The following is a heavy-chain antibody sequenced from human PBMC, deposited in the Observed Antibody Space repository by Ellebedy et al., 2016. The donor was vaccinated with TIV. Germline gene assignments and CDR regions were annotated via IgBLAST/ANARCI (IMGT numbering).Heavy chain of an antibody. Sequence: GGSLRLSXAASGFTFSGYGMHWVRQAPGKGLDWVAVTWYNGGENYADSVRGRFTISRDNSKNTLYLEMSSLRGEDTAVYYCARDALGAAAGLDYWGQGTLVTVSS. J-gene: IGHJ4*02. CDR2: TWYNGGE. CDR1: GFTFSGYG. CDR3: ARDALGAAAGLDY. V-gene: IGHV3-33*01. D-gene: IGHD6-13*01.